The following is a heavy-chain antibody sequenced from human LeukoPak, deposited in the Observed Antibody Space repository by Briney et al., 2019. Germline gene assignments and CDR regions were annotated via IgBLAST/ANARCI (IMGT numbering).Heavy chain of an antibody. CDR1: GFTFSNYA. Sequence: GGSLRLSCAASGFTFSNYAMSWVRQAPGKGLEWVSGITGSGATTYYADSVKGRFTISRDNAKNSLSLQMNSLRADDAAVYYCARASSKQLAGYLPDGFDIWGQGTMVTVTS. D-gene: IGHD3-9*01. CDR2: ITGSGATT. CDR3: ARASSKQLAGYLPDGFDI. J-gene: IGHJ3*02. V-gene: IGHV3-23*01.